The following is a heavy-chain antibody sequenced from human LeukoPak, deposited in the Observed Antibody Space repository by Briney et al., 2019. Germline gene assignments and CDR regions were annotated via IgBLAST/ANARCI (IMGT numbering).Heavy chain of an antibody. Sequence: GGSLRLSCAASGCTFGSYSMNWVRQTPGKGLEWVSSITISSDKYYTDSVKGRFTISRDNAKNSLYLQMSSLKAEDTAVYYCASGIVVVPAAQVNYWGQGTLVTVSS. CDR1: GCTFGSYS. J-gene: IGHJ4*02. CDR3: ASGIVVVPAAQVNY. CDR2: ITISSDK. V-gene: IGHV3-21*06. D-gene: IGHD2-2*01.